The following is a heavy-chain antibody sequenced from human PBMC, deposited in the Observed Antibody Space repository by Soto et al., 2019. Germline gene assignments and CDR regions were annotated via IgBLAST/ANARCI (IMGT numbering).Heavy chain of an antibody. CDR2: ISYDGSNK. J-gene: IGHJ4*02. CDR1: GFTFSSYG. Sequence: PGGSLRLSCAASGFTFSSYGMHWVRQAPGKGLEWVAVISYDGSNKYYADSVKGRFTISRDNSKNTLYLQMNSLRAEDTAVYYCAKAGDGYTGFDYWGQGTLVTVSS. D-gene: IGHD5-12*01. CDR3: AKAGDGYTGFDY. V-gene: IGHV3-30*18.